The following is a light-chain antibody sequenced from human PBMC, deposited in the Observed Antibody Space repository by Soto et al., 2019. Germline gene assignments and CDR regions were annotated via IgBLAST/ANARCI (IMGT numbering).Light chain of an antibody. CDR3: QQYCSSPPRT. Sequence: EIVLTQSPGTLSLSPGERATLSCRASQSVSSSYLAWYQQKPGQAPRLLIYGASSRATGIPDRFSGSGSGTDFTLTISRLQPEDFAVYYCQQYCSSPPRTFGQGTRLEIK. CDR2: GAS. V-gene: IGKV3-20*01. CDR1: QSVSSSY. J-gene: IGKJ5*01.